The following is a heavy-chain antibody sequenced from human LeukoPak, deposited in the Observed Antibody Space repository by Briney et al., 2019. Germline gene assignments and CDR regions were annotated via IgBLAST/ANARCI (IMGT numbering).Heavy chain of an antibody. Sequence: SETLSLTCTVSGGSISSSNYYWGWIRQPPGKGLEWIGNIYYSGSTYYNPSFKSRLTISVDTSKNQFSLKLNSVTAADTAVYYCASLRTGDFDYWGQGALVTVSS. CDR1: GGSISSSNYY. D-gene: IGHD3-10*01. V-gene: IGHV4-39*01. CDR2: IYYSGST. CDR3: ASLRTGDFDY. J-gene: IGHJ4*02.